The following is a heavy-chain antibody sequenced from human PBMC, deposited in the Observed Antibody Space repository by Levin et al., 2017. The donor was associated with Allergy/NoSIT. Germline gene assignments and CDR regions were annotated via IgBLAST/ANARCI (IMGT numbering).Heavy chain of an antibody. V-gene: IGHV3-21*01. D-gene: IGHD3/OR15-3a*01. CDR2: ISSSSAYI. J-gene: IGHJ3*02. Sequence: GGSLRLSCAASGFAFSSYSMNWVRQAPGKGLEWVSSISSSSAYIYYADSVKGRFTISRDNAKNSLYLQMNDLRAEDTAVYYCARGRTGYPGLDAFDIWGHGTMVTVSS. CDR1: GFAFSSYS. CDR3: ARGRTGYPGLDAFDI.